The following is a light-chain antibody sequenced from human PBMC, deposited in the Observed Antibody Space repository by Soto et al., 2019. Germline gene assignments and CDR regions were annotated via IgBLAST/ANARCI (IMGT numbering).Light chain of an antibody. CDR2: AAS. J-gene: IGKJ1*01. CDR3: QQYNSYWT. V-gene: IGKV1-39*01. CDR1: QSISSY. Sequence: DIQMTQSPSSLSASVGARVPITCRASQSISSYLIWHQQKPGKAPNLLIYAASSLQSGVPSRFSGSGSGTEFTLTISGLQPDDVATYYCQQYNSYWTFGQGTKVDIK.